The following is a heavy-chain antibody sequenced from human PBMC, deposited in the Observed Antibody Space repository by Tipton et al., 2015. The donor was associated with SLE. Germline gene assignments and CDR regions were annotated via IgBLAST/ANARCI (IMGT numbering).Heavy chain of an antibody. Sequence: TLSLTCTVSGGSISSYYWSWIRQPPGKGLEWIGYIYYSGSTSYSGSTNYNPSLKSRVTISLDTSKSQFSLKLSSVTAADTAVYYCARGGVLGSHPSAFDIWGQGTMVTVSS. D-gene: IGHD3-16*01. CDR1: GGSISSYY. CDR3: ARGGVLGSHPSAFDI. V-gene: IGHV4-59*01. CDR2: IYYSGSTSYSGST. J-gene: IGHJ3*02.